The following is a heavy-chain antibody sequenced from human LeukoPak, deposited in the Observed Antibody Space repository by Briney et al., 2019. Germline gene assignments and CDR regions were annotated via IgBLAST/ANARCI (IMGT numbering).Heavy chain of an antibody. V-gene: IGHV4-39*07. Sequence: PSETLSLTCTVSGGSISSSSYYWGWLRQPPGKGLEWIGSIYYSGSTYYNPSLKSRVTISVDTSKNQFSLKLSSVTAADTAVYYCARVGWFPYFDYWGQGTLVNVSS. CDR3: ARVGWFPYFDY. J-gene: IGHJ4*02. CDR1: GGSISSSSYY. D-gene: IGHD2-15*01. CDR2: IYYSGST.